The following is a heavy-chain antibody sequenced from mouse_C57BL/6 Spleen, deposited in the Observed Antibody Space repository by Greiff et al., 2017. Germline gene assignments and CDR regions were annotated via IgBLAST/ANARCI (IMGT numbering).Heavy chain of an antibody. CDR1: GYAFSSSW. D-gene: IGHD1-1*01. V-gene: IGHV1-82*01. Sequence: VQLQQSGPELVKPGASVKISCKASGYAFSSSWMNWVKQRPGKGLEWIGRIYPGDGDTNNNGKFKGKATLTADKASSTAYMQLSSLTSEDSAVYCGARPYGSSPYYAMDYWGQGTSVTVSS. CDR3: ARPYGSSPYYAMDY. J-gene: IGHJ4*01. CDR2: IYPGDGDT.